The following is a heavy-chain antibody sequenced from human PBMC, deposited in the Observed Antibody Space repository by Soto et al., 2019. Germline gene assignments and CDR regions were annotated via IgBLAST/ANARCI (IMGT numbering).Heavy chain of an antibody. CDR1: GFTFSSYA. CDR2: ISGSGGST. D-gene: IGHD3-22*01. CDR3: ASSYYYDSSGYLGG. V-gene: IGHV3-23*01. Sequence: GGSLRLSCAASGFTFSSYAMSWVRQAPGKGLEWASAISGSGGSTYYADSVKGRFAISRDNSKNTLYLQMNSLRAEDTAVYYCASSYYYDSSGYLGGWGQGTLVTVSS. J-gene: IGHJ4*02.